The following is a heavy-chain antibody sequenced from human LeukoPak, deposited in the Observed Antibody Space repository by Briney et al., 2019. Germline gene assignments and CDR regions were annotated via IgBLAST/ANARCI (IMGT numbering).Heavy chain of an antibody. J-gene: IGHJ4*02. Sequence: GRSLTLSCAASGFIFSSYVLHWVRQPPGKGLEWVTVISHDGSTKYYVDSVKGRFTISRDNSKNTLYLQMNSLRPEDTAVYYCVNIAATGPDYWGQGTLVTVSS. CDR2: ISHDGSTK. CDR3: VNIAATGPDY. CDR1: GFIFSSYV. D-gene: IGHD6-13*01. V-gene: IGHV3-30*03.